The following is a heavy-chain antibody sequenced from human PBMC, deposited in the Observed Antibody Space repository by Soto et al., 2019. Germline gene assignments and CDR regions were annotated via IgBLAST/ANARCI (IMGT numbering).Heavy chain of an antibody. V-gene: IGHV4-59*01. CDR2: IYYSGNT. CDR1: VGSISTYY. Sequence: SETLSLTCTVSVGSISTYYWSWIRQPPGKGLEWIGYIYYSGNTNSNPSLRSRFTMSVDTSKNQFSLKLSSVTAADTAVYYCARVGSGSFDYWGQGTLVTVSS. D-gene: IGHD3-22*01. CDR3: ARVGSGSFDY. J-gene: IGHJ4*02.